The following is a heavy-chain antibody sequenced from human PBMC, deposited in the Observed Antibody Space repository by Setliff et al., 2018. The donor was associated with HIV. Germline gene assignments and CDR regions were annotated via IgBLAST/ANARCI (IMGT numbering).Heavy chain of an antibody. J-gene: IGHJ5*02. V-gene: IGHV4-61*10. D-gene: IGHD3-3*01. CDR2: INHNGST. Sequence: SETLSLTCSVSGGSINRGTYYWTWIRQSAGKGLEWIGEINHNGSTNYNPSLKSRVIISVDTSKNQFSLKLTSVTAADTAVYFCARGGAYYDFWSGWRNWFDPWGQGTLVTVSS. CDR3: ARGGAYYDFWSGWRNWFDP. CDR1: GGSINRGTYY.